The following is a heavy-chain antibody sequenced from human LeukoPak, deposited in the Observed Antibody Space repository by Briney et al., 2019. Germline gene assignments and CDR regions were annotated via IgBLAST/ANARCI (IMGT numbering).Heavy chain of an antibody. J-gene: IGHJ6*03. D-gene: IGHD6-6*01. Sequence: ASVKVSCKASGYTFTGYYMHWVRQAPGQGLEWMGWINPNSGGTNYAQKFQGRVTMTRDTSISTAYMELSRLRSDDTAVYYCARQGTVAARPPYYYYYMDVWGKGTTVTVSS. V-gene: IGHV1-2*02. CDR2: INPNSGGT. CDR3: ARQGTVAARPPYYYYYMDV. CDR1: GYTFTGYY.